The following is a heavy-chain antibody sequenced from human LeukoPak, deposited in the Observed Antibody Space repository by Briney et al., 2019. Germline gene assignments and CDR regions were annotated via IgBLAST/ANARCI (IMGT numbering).Heavy chain of an antibody. D-gene: IGHD6-19*01. Sequence: SETLSLTCTVSGYSISSGYYWGWIRQPPGKGLEWIGSIYHSGSTYYNPSLKSRVTISVDTSKNQFSLKLSSVTAADTAVYYCARVGERLGWGQGTLVTVSS. J-gene: IGHJ4*02. V-gene: IGHV4-38-2*02. CDR1: GYSISSGYY. CDR2: IYHSGST. CDR3: ARVGERLG.